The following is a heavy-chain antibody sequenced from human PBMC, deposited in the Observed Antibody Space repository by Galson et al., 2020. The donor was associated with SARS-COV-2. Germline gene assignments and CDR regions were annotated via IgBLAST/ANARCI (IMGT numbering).Heavy chain of an antibody. J-gene: IGHJ6*03. CDR3: ARHGLETAAEHYFFMDV. Sequence: ASVKVSCKVSEYRSTSYWISWVRQRPGRGLEWMGRIDPTDSWTNYSPSFQGHVTISAAKSTATAYLQWSSLQASDTAIYYCARHGLETAAEHYFFMDVWGKGTTVTVSS. CDR1: EYRSTSYW. CDR2: IDPTDSWT. V-gene: IGHV5-10-1*01. D-gene: IGHD6-25*01.